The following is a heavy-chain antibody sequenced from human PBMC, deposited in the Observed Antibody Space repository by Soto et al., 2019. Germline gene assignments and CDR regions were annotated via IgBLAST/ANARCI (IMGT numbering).Heavy chain of an antibody. CDR2: IIPIFGTA. D-gene: IGHD6-13*01. J-gene: IGHJ5*02. V-gene: IGHV1-69*13. CDR3: ARGPPPDLSAAGGRFDP. Sequence: ASVKVSCKASGGTFSSYAISWVRQAPGQGLEWMGGIIPIFGTANYAQKFQGRVTITADESTSTAYMELSSLRSEDTAVYYCARGPPPDLSAAGGRFDPWGQGTLVTVSS. CDR1: GGTFSSYA.